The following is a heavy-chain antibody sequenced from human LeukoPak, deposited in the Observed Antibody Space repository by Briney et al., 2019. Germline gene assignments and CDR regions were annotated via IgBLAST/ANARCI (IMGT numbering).Heavy chain of an antibody. J-gene: IGHJ4*02. CDR1: GFNFRDAA. CDR2: IWYDGSNK. D-gene: IGHD3-22*01. V-gene: IGHV3-33*08. CDR3: ARGQEYYYDSSAYSKFDY. Sequence: GGSLRLSCAASGFNFRDAAMTWVRQAPGKGLEWVAAIWYDGSNKYYADSVKGRFTISRDNSKNTLYLQMNSLRAEDTALYYCARGQEYYYDSSAYSKFDYWGQGTLVTVSS.